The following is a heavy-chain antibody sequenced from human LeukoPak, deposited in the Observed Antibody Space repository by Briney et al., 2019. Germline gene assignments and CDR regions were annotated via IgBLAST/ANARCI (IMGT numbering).Heavy chain of an antibody. D-gene: IGHD2-15*01. CDR2: INAGNGNT. CDR3: ARDCSGGSCYFYYYGMDV. J-gene: IGHJ6*02. V-gene: IGHV1-3*01. CDR1: GYTFTGYY. Sequence: ASVKVSCKASGYTFTGYYMHWVRQAPGQRLEWMGWINAGNGNTKYSQKFQGRVTITRDTSASTAYMELSSLRSEDTAVYYCARDCSGGSCYFYYYGMDVWGQGTTVTVSS.